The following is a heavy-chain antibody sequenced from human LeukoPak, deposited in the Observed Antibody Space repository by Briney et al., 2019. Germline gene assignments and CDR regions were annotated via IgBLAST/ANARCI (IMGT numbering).Heavy chain of an antibody. D-gene: IGHD1-26*01. J-gene: IGHJ4*02. Sequence: SETLFLTCTVSGYSISSGYYWGWIRQPPGKGLEWIGSIYHSGSTYYNPSLKSRVTISVDTSKNQFSLKLSSVTAADTAVYCCARVHSGSYRGDYWGQGTLVTVSS. CDR2: IYHSGST. CDR1: GYSISSGYY. CDR3: ARVHSGSYRGDY. V-gene: IGHV4-38-2*02.